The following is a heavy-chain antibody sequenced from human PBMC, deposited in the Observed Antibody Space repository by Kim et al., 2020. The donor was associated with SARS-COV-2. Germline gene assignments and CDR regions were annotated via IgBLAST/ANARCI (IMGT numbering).Heavy chain of an antibody. CDR2: IYYSGST. J-gene: IGHJ6*02. Sequence: SETLSLTCTVSGGSISSGGYYWSWIRQHPGKGLEWIGYIYYSGSTYYNPSLKSRVTISVDTSKNQFSLKLSSVTAADTAVYYCARDPLKHPVPLGYCYYFGMDVWGRGTTVTVSS. CDR3: ARDPLKHPVPLGYCYYFGMDV. CDR1: GGSISSGGYY. V-gene: IGHV4-31*03.